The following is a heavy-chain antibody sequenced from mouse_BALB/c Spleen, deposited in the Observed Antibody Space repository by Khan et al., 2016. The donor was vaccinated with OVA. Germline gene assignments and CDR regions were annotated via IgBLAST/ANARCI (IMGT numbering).Heavy chain of an antibody. V-gene: IGHV1-20*02. CDR2: INPHIGET. D-gene: IGHD1-1*01. CDR1: GYAFTGYF. Sequence: VQLQQPGPELVKPGASVKISCKASGYAFTGYFMNWVMQSHGKSLEWIGRINPHIGETLYNPKFKGKATLTVDESSSTAHMELRSLASEDSAVFYCTRIYGSDFDYWGQGTTLTVSS. J-gene: IGHJ2*01. CDR3: TRIYGSDFDY.